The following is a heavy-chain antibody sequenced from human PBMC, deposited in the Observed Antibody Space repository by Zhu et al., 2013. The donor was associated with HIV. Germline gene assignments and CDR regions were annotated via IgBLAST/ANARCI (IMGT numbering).Heavy chain of an antibody. CDR2: MNPNSGNT. D-gene: IGHD6-6*01. CDR1: GYTFTSYD. J-gene: IGHJ5*02. Sequence: QVQLVQSGAEVKKPGASVKVSCKASGYTFTSYDINWVRQATGQGLEWMGWMNPNSGNTGYAQKFQGRVTMTRNTSISTAYMELSSLRSEDTAVYYCARSPARRIAARGLNWFDPWGQGTLVTVSS. CDR3: ARSPARRIAARGLNWFDP. V-gene: IGHV1-8*01.